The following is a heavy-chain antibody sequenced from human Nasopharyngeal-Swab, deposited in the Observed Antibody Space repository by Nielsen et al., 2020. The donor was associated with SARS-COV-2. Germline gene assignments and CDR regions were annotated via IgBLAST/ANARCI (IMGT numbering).Heavy chain of an antibody. Sequence: SETLSLTCAVYGRSFSGYYWSWIRQPPGKGLEWIGEINHSGSTNYNPSLKSRVTISVDTSKNQFSLKLSSVTAADTAVYYCARGRHIVATILRYYYYMDVWGKGTTVTVSS. CDR3: ARGRHIVATILRYYYYMDV. CDR2: INHSGST. J-gene: IGHJ6*03. D-gene: IGHD5-12*01. V-gene: IGHV4-34*01. CDR1: GRSFSGYY.